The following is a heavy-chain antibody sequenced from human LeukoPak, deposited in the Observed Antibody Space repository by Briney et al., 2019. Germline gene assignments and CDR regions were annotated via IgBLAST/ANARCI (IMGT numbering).Heavy chain of an antibody. J-gene: IGHJ4*02. CDR3: AKANSNSPPLDY. V-gene: IGHV3-30*18. Sequence: GGSLRLSCAASGFTFSSYAMSWVRQAPGKGLEWVAVISYDGSDKYYADSVKGRFTISRDNSKNTLYLQMNSLRVEDTAVYYCAKANSNSPPLDYWGRGTLVTVPS. D-gene: IGHD4-11*01. CDR1: GFTFSSYA. CDR2: ISYDGSDK.